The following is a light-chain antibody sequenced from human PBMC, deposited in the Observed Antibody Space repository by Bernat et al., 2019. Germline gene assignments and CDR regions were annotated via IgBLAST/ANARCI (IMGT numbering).Light chain of an antibody. J-gene: IGLJ1*01. Sequence: QSALTQPASVSGSPGQSIAISCIGTSSDVGAYDFVSWYQQHPGKAPKLMIYDVSNRPSGVSNRFSGSKSGNTASLTISALQAEDEADYYCNSYPTTNTPSYVFGTGTKVTVL. CDR1: SSDVGAYDF. V-gene: IGLV2-14*03. CDR3: NSYPTTNTPSYV. CDR2: DVS.